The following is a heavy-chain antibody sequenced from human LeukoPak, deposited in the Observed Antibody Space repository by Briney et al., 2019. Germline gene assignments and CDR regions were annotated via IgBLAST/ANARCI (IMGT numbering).Heavy chain of an antibody. CDR1: GGSISSYY. V-gene: IGHV4-59*01. Sequence: SETLSLTCTVSGGSISSYYWSWIRQPPGKGLEWIWYIYYSGSTNYNPSLKSRVTISVDTSKNQFSLKLSSVTAADTAVYYCAREVDCSGGSCYHFDYWGQGTLVTVSS. J-gene: IGHJ4*02. CDR3: AREVDCSGGSCYHFDY. CDR2: IYYSGST. D-gene: IGHD2-15*01.